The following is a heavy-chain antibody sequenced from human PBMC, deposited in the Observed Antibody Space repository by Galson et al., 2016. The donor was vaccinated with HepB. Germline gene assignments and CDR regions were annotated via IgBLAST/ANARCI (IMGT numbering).Heavy chain of an antibody. CDR1: GGTFSSYA. CDR2: IIPIFGTA. V-gene: IGHV1-69*01. D-gene: IGHD2-15*01. CDR3: ARGCSGGSCYDY. Sequence: SCKASGGTFSSYAISWVRQAPGQGLEWMGGIIPIFGTANYAQKFQGRVTITADESTSTAYMELSSLSSEDTAVYYCARGCSGGSCYDYWGQGTLVTVSS. J-gene: IGHJ4*02.